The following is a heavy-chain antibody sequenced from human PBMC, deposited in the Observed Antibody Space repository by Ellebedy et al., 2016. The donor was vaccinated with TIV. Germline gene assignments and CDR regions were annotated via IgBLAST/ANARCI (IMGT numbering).Heavy chain of an antibody. CDR3: TTSSGWNVYYYAMDV. Sequence: GGSLRLSCAASGFTFNNAWMSWVRQAPGKGLEWVGRIKSKTDGGTTDYAAPVKGRFTISRDDSKNTLYLQMNSLKTEDTAVYYCTTSSGWNVYYYAMDVWGQGTTVTVSS. CDR2: IKSKTDGGTT. CDR1: GFTFNNAW. D-gene: IGHD6-19*01. V-gene: IGHV3-15*01. J-gene: IGHJ6*02.